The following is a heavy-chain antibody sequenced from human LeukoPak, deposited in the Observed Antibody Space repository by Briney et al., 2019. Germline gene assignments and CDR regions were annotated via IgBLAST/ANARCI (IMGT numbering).Heavy chain of an antibody. V-gene: IGHV4-39*07. CDR2: IYYSGST. CDR1: GGSISSTTYY. CDR3: ARDGQQPNPYYYYYMDV. J-gene: IGHJ6*03. Sequence: PSETLSLTCTVSGGSISSTTYYWDWIRQPPGKGLEWTGTIYYSGSTYYNPSLKSRVTISVDTSKNQFSLKLSSVTAADTAVYYCARDGQQPNPYYYYYMDVWGKGTTVTVSS. D-gene: IGHD6-13*01.